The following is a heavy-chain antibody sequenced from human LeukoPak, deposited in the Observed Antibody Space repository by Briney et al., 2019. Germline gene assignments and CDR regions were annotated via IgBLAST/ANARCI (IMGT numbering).Heavy chain of an antibody. V-gene: IGHV3-23*01. CDR3: AKGVNHYDTSGYYPYYFDY. CDR1: GFTFSSYA. CDR2: ISGNGGST. J-gene: IGHJ4*02. Sequence: GGSLRLSCAASGFTFSSYAMSWVRQAAGKGLEWVSSISGNGGSTYHADSVKGRFTIYRDNSKKTLYLQMNSLRAEDTAVYYCAKGVNHYDTSGYYPYYFDYWGQGTLVTVSS. D-gene: IGHD3-22*01.